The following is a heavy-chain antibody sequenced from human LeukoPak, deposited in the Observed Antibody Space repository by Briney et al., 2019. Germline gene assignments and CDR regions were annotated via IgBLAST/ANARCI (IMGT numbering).Heavy chain of an antibody. CDR2: MNPNSGST. Sequence: ASVKVSCKASGYTFTSYDINWVRQATGQGLEWMGWMNPNSGSTGYAQKFQGRVTITRNTSMSTAYMELSSLRSEDTAVYYCARGERDDYSKNFDYWGQGTLVTVSS. D-gene: IGHD4-11*01. CDR3: ARGERDDYSKNFDY. CDR1: GYTFTSYD. J-gene: IGHJ4*02. V-gene: IGHV1-8*03.